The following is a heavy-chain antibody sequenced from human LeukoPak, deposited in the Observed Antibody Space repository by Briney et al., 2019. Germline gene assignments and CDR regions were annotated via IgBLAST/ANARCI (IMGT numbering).Heavy chain of an antibody. J-gene: IGHJ5*02. CDR1: GYTFIVYY. D-gene: IGHD2-2*01. CDR3: ARDIRGDCSSTSCLNWFDP. CDR2: INPNSGGT. V-gene: IGHV1-2*02. Sequence: GASVKVSCKASGYTFIVYYMHWVRQAPGQGLEWMGWINPNSGGTNYAQKFQGRVTMTRDTSISTAYMELSSLRSDDTAVYYCARDIRGDCSSTSCLNWFDPWGQGTLVTVSS.